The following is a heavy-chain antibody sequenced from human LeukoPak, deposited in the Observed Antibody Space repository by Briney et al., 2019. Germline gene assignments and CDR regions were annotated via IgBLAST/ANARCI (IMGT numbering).Heavy chain of an antibody. D-gene: IGHD6-13*01. CDR3: AGAAAADLRFGWFDP. J-gene: IGHJ5*02. CDR2: IIPIFGTA. CDR1: GGTFSSYA. V-gene: IGHV1-69*13. Sequence: SVKVSCKASGGTFSSYAISWVRQAPGQGLEWMGGIIPIFGTANYAQKFQGRVTITADESTSTAYMGLSSLRSEDTAVYYCAGAAAADLRFGWFDPWGQGTLVTVSS.